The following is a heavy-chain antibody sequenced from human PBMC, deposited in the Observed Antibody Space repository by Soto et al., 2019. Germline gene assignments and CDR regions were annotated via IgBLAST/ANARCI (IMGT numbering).Heavy chain of an antibody. Sequence: GGSLRLSCAASGFIFSSYAMSWVRQAPGKGLEWVSAISGSGGSTYYADSVKGRFTISRDNSKNTLYLQMNSLRAEDTAVYYCAKPRGELVVWYYFDYWGQGTLVTVSS. D-gene: IGHD1-26*01. CDR3: AKPRGELVVWYYFDY. CDR2: ISGSGGST. V-gene: IGHV3-23*01. J-gene: IGHJ4*02. CDR1: GFIFSSYA.